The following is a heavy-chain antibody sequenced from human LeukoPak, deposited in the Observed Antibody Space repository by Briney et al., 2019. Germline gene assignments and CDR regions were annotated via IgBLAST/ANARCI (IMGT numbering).Heavy chain of an antibody. J-gene: IGHJ6*03. Sequence: PSETLSLTCAVYGGSFSGYYWTWLRQTPEKGLEWIGEMNPSGSTNYNPSLKSRVTISVDTSKNQFSLELSSVTAADTAVYYCARGRQDVTMIVVVMTAVSYYLDVWGKGTTVTGS. V-gene: IGHV4-34*01. CDR3: ARGRQDVTMIVVVMTAVSYYLDV. CDR2: MNPSGST. D-gene: IGHD3-22*01. CDR1: GGSFSGYY.